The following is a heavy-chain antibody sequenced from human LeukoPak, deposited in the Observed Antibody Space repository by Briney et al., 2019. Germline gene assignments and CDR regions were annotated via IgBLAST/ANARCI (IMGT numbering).Heavy chain of an antibody. Sequence: ASVKVSCKASGYTFTGYYMHWVRQAPGQGLEWMGRINPNSGGTNYAQKFQGRVTMTRDTSISTAYMELSRLRSDDTAVYYCARDPSPYSSSWYWFDPWGQGTLVTVSS. CDR3: ARDPSPYSSSWYWFDP. CDR1: GYTFTGYY. CDR2: INPNSGGT. V-gene: IGHV1-2*06. J-gene: IGHJ5*02. D-gene: IGHD6-13*01.